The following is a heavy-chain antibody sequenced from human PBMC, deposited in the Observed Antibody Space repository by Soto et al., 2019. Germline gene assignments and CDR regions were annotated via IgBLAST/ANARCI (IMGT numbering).Heavy chain of an antibody. D-gene: IGHD2-15*01. CDR3: AREIVISGGLDS. V-gene: IGHV3-30-3*01. Sequence: QVQLVESGGGVVQPGRSLRLSCAASGFTFTSYAVQWVRQAPGKGLEWVAVISSDGSIKYYADSVKGRFTISRDKSKNALYLQRRGLRGEDPALYYGAREIVISGGLDSWGQGTLVTVSS. CDR2: ISSDGSIK. CDR1: GFTFTSYA. J-gene: IGHJ4*02.